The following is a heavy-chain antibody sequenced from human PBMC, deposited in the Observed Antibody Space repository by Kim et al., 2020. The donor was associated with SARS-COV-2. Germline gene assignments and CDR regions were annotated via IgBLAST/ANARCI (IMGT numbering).Heavy chain of an antibody. CDR3: AKCGPYYGSGSHDY. D-gene: IGHD3-10*01. Sequence: ADPVKGRFTNSRENSKNTLYLQMNSLRAEDTAVYYCAKCGPYYGSGSHDYWGQGTLVTVSS. J-gene: IGHJ4*02. V-gene: IGHV3-23*01.